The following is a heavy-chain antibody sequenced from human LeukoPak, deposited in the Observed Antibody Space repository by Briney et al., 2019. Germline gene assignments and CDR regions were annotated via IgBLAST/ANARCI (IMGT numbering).Heavy chain of an antibody. CDR1: GFTFSRYA. J-gene: IGHJ4*02. D-gene: IGHD1/OR15-1a*01. V-gene: IGHV3-23*01. CDR3: AKKSRDGNNPFDY. CDR2: ISSSGESP. Sequence: GGSLRLSCAASGFTFSRYAMSWVRQAPGKGLEWVCGISSSGESPYYADSVKGRFTISRDNSKNTLYLEINSLRAEDTAVYYCAKKSRDGNNPFDYLGQGTLVTVSS.